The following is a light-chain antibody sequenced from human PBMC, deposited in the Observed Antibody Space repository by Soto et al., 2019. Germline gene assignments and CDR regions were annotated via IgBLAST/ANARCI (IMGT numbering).Light chain of an antibody. V-gene: IGKV3-20*01. CDR2: GAS. Sequence: EIVLTQSPGTLSLSPGERATLSCRASQTVGSNYLAWYQQKPGQAPRLLIYGASSRATGIPDRFSGSGSGADFTLTISRLEPEDFAVYYCQQYGSSPPYTFGQGPKLEIK. CDR1: QTVGSNY. CDR3: QQYGSSPPYT. J-gene: IGKJ2*01.